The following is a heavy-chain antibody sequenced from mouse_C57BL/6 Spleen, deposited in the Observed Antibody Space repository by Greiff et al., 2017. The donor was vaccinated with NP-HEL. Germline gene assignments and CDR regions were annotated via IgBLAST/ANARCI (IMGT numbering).Heavy chain of an antibody. D-gene: IGHD2-5*01. V-gene: IGHV5-9-1*02. CDR2: ISSGGDYI. Sequence: EVMLVESGEGLVKPGGSLKLSCAASGFTFSSYAMSWVRQTPEKRLEWVAYISSGGDYIYYADTVKGRFTISRDNARNTLYLQMSSLKSEDTAMYYCTREGVSNYLDYWGQGTSVTVSS. J-gene: IGHJ4*01. CDR1: GFTFSSYA. CDR3: TREGVSNYLDY.